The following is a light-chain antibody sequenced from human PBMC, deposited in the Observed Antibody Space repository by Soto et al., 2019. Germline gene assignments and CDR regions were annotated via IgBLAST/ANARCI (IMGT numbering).Light chain of an antibody. CDR2: GTS. V-gene: IGKV3D-20*02. CDR1: QSVSRGY. J-gene: IGKJ5*01. Sequence: EIVLTQSSGTLSLSPGERATLSCRASQSVSRGYLAWYQQKPGQAPRLLIYGTSSRATGIPDRFSASGSGTDFTLTISSLETEDFAVYYCQQRSNWPITFGQGTRLEIK. CDR3: QQRSNWPIT.